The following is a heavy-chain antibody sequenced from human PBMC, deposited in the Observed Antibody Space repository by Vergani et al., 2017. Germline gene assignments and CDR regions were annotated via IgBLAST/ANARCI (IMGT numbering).Heavy chain of an antibody. J-gene: IGHJ4*02. V-gene: IGHV4-39*01. D-gene: IGHD6-13*01. Sequence: QLQLQESGPGLVKPSETLSLTCTVSGGSISSSSYYWGWIRQPPGKGLEWIGSIYYSGSTYYNPSLKSRVTISVDTSKNQFSLKLSSVTAADTAVYYCARQLTGYSSSWWSYCDYWGQGTLVTVSS. CDR2: IYYSGST. CDR3: ARQLTGYSSSWWSYCDY. CDR1: GGSISSSSYY.